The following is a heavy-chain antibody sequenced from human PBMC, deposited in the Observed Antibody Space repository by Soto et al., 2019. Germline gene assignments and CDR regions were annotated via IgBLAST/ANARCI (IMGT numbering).Heavy chain of an antibody. CDR2: ITSSDVT. J-gene: IGHJ4*02. V-gene: IGHV3-48*01. CDR1: GFTFSTHS. Sequence: EVQLVESGGGLVQPGGSLRLSCAASGFTFSTHSMNWVRQAPGKGLEWISYITSSDVTMYADSVKGRFTISRDNAKNSLYLQMNSLRAEDTAVDFCVGEVAFQLIYWGQGTLVTVSS. CDR3: VGEVAFQLIY. D-gene: IGHD2-2*01.